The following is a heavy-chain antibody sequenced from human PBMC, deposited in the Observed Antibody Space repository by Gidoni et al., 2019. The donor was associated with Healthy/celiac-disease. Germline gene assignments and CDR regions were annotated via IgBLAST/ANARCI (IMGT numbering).Heavy chain of an antibody. CDR2: IYYSGST. CDR3: ATEMATGGMDV. CDR1: GGSISSYY. D-gene: IGHD5-12*01. V-gene: IGHV4-59*01. J-gene: IGHJ6*02. Sequence: QVQLQESGPGLVKPSETLSLTCPVSGGSISSYYWSWIRQPPGKGLEWIGYIYYSGSTNYNPSLKSRVTISVDTSKNQFSLKLSSVTAADTAVYYCATEMATGGMDVWGQGTTVTVSS.